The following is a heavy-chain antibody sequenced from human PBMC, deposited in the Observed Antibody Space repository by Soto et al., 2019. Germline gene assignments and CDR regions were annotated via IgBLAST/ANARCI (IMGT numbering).Heavy chain of an antibody. D-gene: IGHD4-17*01. CDR3: ASLIYGDPAFFYY. J-gene: IGHJ4*02. CDR1: GFTFSSYG. CDR2: IWYDGSNK. V-gene: IGHV3-33*01. Sequence: GGSLRLSCAASGFTFSSYGMHWVRQAPGKGLEWVAVIWYDGSNKYYADSVKGRFTISRDNSKNTLYLQMNSLRAEDTAVYYCASLIYGDPAFFYYWGQGTLVTVSS.